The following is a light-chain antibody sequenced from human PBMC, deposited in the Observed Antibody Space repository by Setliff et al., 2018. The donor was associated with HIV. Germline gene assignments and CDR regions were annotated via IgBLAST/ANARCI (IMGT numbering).Light chain of an antibody. Sequence: SVLTQPASVSGSTGQSINVCCTGSSSDVGVHNYVSWCQQHPGKAPKLIIYDVTNRASVVSDRFSGSKSVNTASLTIPGLLAEDEADYYCSSYTGSGTYVFGTGTKVTVL. CDR1: SSDVGVHNY. V-gene: IGLV2-14*03. CDR2: DVT. J-gene: IGLJ1*01. CDR3: SSYTGSGTYV.